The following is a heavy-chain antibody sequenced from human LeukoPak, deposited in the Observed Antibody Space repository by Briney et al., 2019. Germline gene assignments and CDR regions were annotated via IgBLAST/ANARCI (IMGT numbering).Heavy chain of an antibody. Sequence: PSETLSLTCAVYGGSFSGYYWSWIRQPPGKGLEWIGEINHSGSTNYNPSLKSRVTISVDTSKNQFSLKLSSVTAADTAVYYCARARGYSGSYPSYWGQGTLVTVSS. CDR2: INHSGST. D-gene: IGHD1-26*01. CDR1: GGSFSGYY. CDR3: ARARGYSGSYPSY. V-gene: IGHV4-34*01. J-gene: IGHJ4*02.